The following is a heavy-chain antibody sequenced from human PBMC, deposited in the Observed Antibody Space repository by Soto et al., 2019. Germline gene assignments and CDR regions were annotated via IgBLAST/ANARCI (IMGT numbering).Heavy chain of an antibody. J-gene: IGHJ4*02. CDR1: GYSFTSYG. CDR2: ISGHNGNT. CDR3: ARHRFNYYDDTVYYYFDY. V-gene: IGHV1-18*04. Sequence: QVQLVQSAAEVKKPGASVKVSCKASGYSFTSYGISWVRQAPGQGPEWMGWISGHNGNTNHPQSLQGRVTMTTDTSRNTAYMELRSLRSDDTAVYYCARHRFNYYDDTVYYYFDYWGQGTPVTVSS. D-gene: IGHD3-22*01.